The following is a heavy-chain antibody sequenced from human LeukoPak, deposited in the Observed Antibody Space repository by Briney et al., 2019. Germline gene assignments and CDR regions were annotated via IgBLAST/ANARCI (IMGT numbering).Heavy chain of an antibody. Sequence: SETLSLTCTVSGGSINSYYWSWIRQPPGKGLECIGYIHYTGSTNYNPPLKSRVTISVDTSKSQFSLKLSSVTAADTAIYYCARGGYYGSGNDFRFDPWGQGTLVTVSS. J-gene: IGHJ5*02. D-gene: IGHD3-10*01. CDR3: ARGGYYGSGNDFRFDP. CDR1: GGSINSYY. CDR2: IHYTGST. V-gene: IGHV4-59*01.